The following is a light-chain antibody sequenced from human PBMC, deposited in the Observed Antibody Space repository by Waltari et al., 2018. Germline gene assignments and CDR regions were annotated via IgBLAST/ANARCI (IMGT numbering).Light chain of an antibody. CDR2: GGS. Sequence: DIQMTQSPSSLSASVGARVTITCRASQTINRYLNWYQQKPGTAPKLLIHGGSNLESGVPSRFSGSGSGTDFTLTISSLQPDDFATYYCQKTYGDPLFGPGTKVEIK. CDR1: QTINRY. V-gene: IGKV1-39*01. CDR3: QKTYGDPL. J-gene: IGKJ1*01.